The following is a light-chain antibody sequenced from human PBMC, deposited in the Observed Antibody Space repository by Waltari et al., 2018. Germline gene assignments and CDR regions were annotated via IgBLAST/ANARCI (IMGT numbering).Light chain of an antibody. CDR3: QQYNNYPYS. CDR1: QGINNY. J-gene: IGKJ2*03. Sequence: DIQMTQSPSSLSASVGDRVTITCRTSQGINNYLSWYQQKPGKAPKHLIYYASSLETGVPSRFNGSRSGTDYTLTISSLQPEDVATYYCQQYNNYPYSFGQGTKVEIK. V-gene: IGKV1-33*01. CDR2: YAS.